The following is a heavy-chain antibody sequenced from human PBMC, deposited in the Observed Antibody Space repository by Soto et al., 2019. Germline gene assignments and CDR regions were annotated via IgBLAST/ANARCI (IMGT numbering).Heavy chain of an antibody. CDR2: IYYSGST. Sequence: SETLSLTCTVSGGSISSSSYYWGWIRQPPGKGLEWIGSIYYSGSTYYNPSLKSRVTISVDTSKNQFSLKLSSVTAADTAVYYCATLPLRYFDWLYNWGQGALVTVSS. J-gene: IGHJ4*02. V-gene: IGHV4-39*01. D-gene: IGHD3-9*01. CDR3: ATLPLRYFDWLYN. CDR1: GGSISSSSYY.